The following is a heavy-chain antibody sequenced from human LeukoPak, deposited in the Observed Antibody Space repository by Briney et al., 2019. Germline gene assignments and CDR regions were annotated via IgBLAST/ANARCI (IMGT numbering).Heavy chain of an antibody. D-gene: IGHD6-19*01. J-gene: IGHJ3*02. CDR3: AKERSSGWYFRDAFDI. V-gene: IGHV3-7*03. CDR2: IKQDGKEK. Sequence: GSLRLSCAASGFTFSTYWMTWVRQAPGKGLEWVANIKQDGKEKYYVDSVKGRFTISRDNAKNSVYLQMNSLRAEDTAVYYCAKERSSGWYFRDAFDIWGQGTMVTVSS. CDR1: GFTFSTYW.